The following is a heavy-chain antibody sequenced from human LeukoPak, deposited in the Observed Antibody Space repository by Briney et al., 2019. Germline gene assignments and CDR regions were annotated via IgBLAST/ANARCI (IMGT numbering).Heavy chain of an antibody. J-gene: IGHJ5*02. Sequence: PSQTLSLTCTVSGGSISSGGYYWSWIRQHPGKGLEWIGYIYYSGSTYYNPSLKSRVTISVDTSKNQFSLKLSSVTAADTAVYYCAREVVTTYWFDPWGQGTLVTVSS. V-gene: IGHV4-31*03. CDR1: GGSISSGGYY. D-gene: IGHD2-21*02. CDR2: IYYSGST. CDR3: AREVVTTYWFDP.